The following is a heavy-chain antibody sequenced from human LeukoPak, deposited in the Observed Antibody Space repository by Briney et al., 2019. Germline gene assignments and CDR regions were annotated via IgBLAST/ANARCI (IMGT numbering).Heavy chain of an antibody. V-gene: IGHV3-30*04. CDR2: ISYDGSNK. Sequence: PGRSLRLSCAASGFTFSSYAMHWVRQAPGKGLEWVAVISYDGSNKYYADSVKGRFTISRDNSKNTLYLQMNSLRAEDTAVYYCARERGDYGLGSPIVAFDYWGQGTLVTVSS. D-gene: IGHD3-10*01. J-gene: IGHJ4*02. CDR3: ARERGDYGLGSPIVAFDY. CDR1: GFTFSSYA.